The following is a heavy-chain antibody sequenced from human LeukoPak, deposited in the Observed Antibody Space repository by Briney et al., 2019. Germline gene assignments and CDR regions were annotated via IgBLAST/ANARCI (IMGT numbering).Heavy chain of an antibody. J-gene: IGHJ4*02. Sequence: ASVKVSCKASGYTFTSYGISWVRQAPGQGLEGMGWISAYNGNTNYAQKLQGRVTMTTDTSTSTAYMELRSLRSDDTAVYYCAREVSYWGYYDSSGYPDYWGQGTLVTVSS. CDR3: AREVSYWGYYDSSGYPDY. CDR1: GYTFTSYG. D-gene: IGHD3-22*01. V-gene: IGHV1-18*01. CDR2: ISAYNGNT.